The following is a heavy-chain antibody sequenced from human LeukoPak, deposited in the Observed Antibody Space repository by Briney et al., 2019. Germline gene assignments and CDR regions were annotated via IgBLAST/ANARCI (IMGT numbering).Heavy chain of an antibody. V-gene: IGHV4-31*03. CDR1: GGSISSGGYY. J-gene: IGHJ4*02. CDR2: IYYSGST. CDR3: ARQHPIAAAGTN. D-gene: IGHD6-13*01. Sequence: SQTLSLTCTVSGGSISSGGYYWSWIRQHPGKGLEWIGYIYYSGSTYYNPSLKSRVTISVDTSKNQFSLELSSVTAADTAVYYCARQHPIAAAGTNWGQGTLVTVSS.